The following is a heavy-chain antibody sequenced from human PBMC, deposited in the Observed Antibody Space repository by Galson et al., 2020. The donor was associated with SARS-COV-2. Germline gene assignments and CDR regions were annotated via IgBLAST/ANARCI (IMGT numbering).Heavy chain of an antibody. CDR2: LYWDDDK. Sequence: SGHTLVKPTETLTLTCTFSGFSLSTSGVGVGWIRQPPGKALEWLALLYWDDDKRYRPSLKSRLTITNDTSKNQVVLTMTNMDPVDTATYYCARRGYYDSGSRGLDYWCPGTLVTVCS. D-gene: IGHD3-16*01. CDR3: ARRGYYDSGSRGLDY. J-gene: IGHJ4*02. V-gene: IGHV2-5*02. CDR1: GFSLSTSGVG.